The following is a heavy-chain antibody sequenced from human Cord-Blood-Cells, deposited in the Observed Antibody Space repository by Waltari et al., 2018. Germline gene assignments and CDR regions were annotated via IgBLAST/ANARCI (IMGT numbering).Heavy chain of an antibody. CDR2: INHSGST. D-gene: IGHD5-12*01. Sequence: QVQLQQWGAGLLKPSETLSLTCAVYGGSFSGYYWRWIRQPPGKGLEWIGEINHSGSTNYNPSLKSRVTISVDTSKNQFSLKLSSVTAADTAVYYCARGRGVATGVGYYFDYWGQGTLVTVSS. J-gene: IGHJ4*02. V-gene: IGHV4-34*01. CDR1: GGSFSGYY. CDR3: ARGRGVATGVGYYFDY.